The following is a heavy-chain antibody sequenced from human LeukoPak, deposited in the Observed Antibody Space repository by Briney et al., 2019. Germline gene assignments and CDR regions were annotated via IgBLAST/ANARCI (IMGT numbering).Heavy chain of an antibody. CDR3: ARLQGITMIDPYYYYGMDV. J-gene: IGHJ6*02. Sequence: EASVKVSCKASGYTFTSCDINWVRQATGQGLEWMGWMNPNSGNTGYAQKFQGRVTMTRNTSISTAYMELSSLRSEDTAVYYCARLQGITMIDPYYYYGMDVWGQGTTVTVSS. D-gene: IGHD3-22*01. CDR1: GYTFTSCD. CDR2: MNPNSGNT. V-gene: IGHV1-8*01.